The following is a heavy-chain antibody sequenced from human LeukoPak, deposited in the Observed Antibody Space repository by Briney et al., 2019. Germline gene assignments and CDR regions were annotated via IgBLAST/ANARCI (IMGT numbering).Heavy chain of an antibody. J-gene: IGHJ4*02. CDR2: ISGSGGST. V-gene: IGHV3-23*01. D-gene: IGHD3-16*02. Sequence: PGGSLRLSCAASGFTFSSYAMSWVRQAPGKGLEWVSAISGSGGSTYYADSVKGRFTISRDNSKNTLYLQMNSLRAEDTAVYYCAKDLRIMITFGGVIDYWGQGTLVTVSS. CDR1: GFTFSSYA. CDR3: AKDLRIMITFGGVIDY.